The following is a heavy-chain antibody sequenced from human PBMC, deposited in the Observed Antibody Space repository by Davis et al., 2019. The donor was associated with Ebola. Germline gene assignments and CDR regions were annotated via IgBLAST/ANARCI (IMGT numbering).Heavy chain of an antibody. J-gene: IGHJ6*04. V-gene: IGHV3-30*18. CDR2: ISYDGSNK. Sequence: GGSLRLSCAASGFTFGSYAMTWARQVPGKGLEWVAVISYDGSNKYYADSVKGRFTISRDNSKHTLYLQMNSLRAEDTAVYYCAKDLPRGGDLGLYGMDVWGKGTTVTVSS. D-gene: IGHD3-10*01. CDR1: GFTFGSYA. CDR3: AKDLPRGGDLGLYGMDV.